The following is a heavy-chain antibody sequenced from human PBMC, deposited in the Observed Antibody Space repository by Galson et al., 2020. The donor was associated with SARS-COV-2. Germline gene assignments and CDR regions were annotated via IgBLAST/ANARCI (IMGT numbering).Heavy chain of an antibody. D-gene: IGHD2-21*01. CDR3: ASVLVENIVVVSARPDYYYYYMDV. CDR1: GGTFSSYA. J-gene: IGHJ6*03. V-gene: IGHV1-69*13. Sequence: SVKVSCKASGGTFSSYAISWVRQAPGQGLEWMGGIIPIFGTANYAQKFQGRVTITADESTSTAYMELSSLRSEDTAVYYCASVLVENIVVVSARPDYYYYYMDVWGKGTTVTVSS. CDR2: IIPIFGTA.